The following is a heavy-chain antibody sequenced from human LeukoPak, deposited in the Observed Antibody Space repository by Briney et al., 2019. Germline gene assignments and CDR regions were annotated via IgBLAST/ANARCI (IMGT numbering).Heavy chain of an antibody. Sequence: SETLSLTCAVSGYSISSGYYWGWIRQPPGKGLEWIGSIYHSGSIYYNPSLKSRVTISVDTSKNQFSLKLSSVTAADTAVYYCARDRVTIFGVGAEYFQHWGQGTLVTVSS. CDR3: ARDRVTIFGVGAEYFQH. D-gene: IGHD3-3*01. CDR1: GYSISSGYY. V-gene: IGHV4-38-2*02. CDR2: IYHSGSI. J-gene: IGHJ1*01.